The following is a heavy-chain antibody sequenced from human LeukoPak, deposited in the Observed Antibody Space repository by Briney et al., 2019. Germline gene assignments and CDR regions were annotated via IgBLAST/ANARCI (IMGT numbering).Heavy chain of an antibody. CDR3: AREFYFASGTYYFDF. CDR2: VYSTGST. Sequence: SETLSLTCTVSAGSISSYYWTWIRQPPGKGLEWIGYVYSTGSTNYNPSLKSRVTISVDTSKNHFSLWLSSVTAADTAVYYCAREFYFASGTYYFDFWGQGTLVTVSS. J-gene: IGHJ4*02. CDR1: AGSISSYY. D-gene: IGHD3-10*01. V-gene: IGHV4-59*01.